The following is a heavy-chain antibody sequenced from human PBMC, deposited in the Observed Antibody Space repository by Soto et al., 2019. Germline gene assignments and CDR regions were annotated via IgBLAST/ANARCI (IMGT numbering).Heavy chain of an antibody. CDR3: ARGAATVTPGWFDP. CDR2: IYHSGST. V-gene: IGHV4-38-2*01. J-gene: IGHJ5*02. CDR1: GYSISSGYY. D-gene: IGHD4-17*01. Sequence: PSETLSLTCAVSGYSISSGYYWGWIRQTPGKGLEWIASIYHSGSTYYNPSLKSRVTISVDTSKNQFSLKLTSVTAADTAVYYCARGAATVTPGWFDPWGQGIIVTASS.